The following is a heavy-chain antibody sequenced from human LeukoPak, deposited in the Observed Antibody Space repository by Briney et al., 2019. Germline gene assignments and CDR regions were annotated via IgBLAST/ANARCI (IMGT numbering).Heavy chain of an antibody. CDR2: ISGSGGST. CDR3: AKSVRTYYYDSSGPLVPDY. J-gene: IGHJ4*02. CDR1: GFTFSSYS. V-gene: IGHV3-23*01. D-gene: IGHD3-22*01. Sequence: GGSLRLSCAASGFTFSSYSMNWVRQAPGKGLEWVSAISGSGGSTYYADSVKGRFTISRDNSKNTLYLQMNSLRAEDTAVYYCAKSVRTYYYDSSGPLVPDYWGQGTLVTVSS.